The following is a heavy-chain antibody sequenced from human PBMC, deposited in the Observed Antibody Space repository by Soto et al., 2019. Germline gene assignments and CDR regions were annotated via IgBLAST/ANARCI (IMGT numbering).Heavy chain of an antibody. D-gene: IGHD3-10*01. CDR2: IIPILGIA. V-gene: IGHV1-69*08. CDR1: GGTFSSYT. Sequence: QVQLVQSGAEVKKPGSSVKVSCKASGGTFSSYTISWVRQAPGQGLEWMGRIIPILGIANYAQKFRGRVTITADKSTSTAYMELSSLRSEDTAVYYCARETGLLWFGELKYYFDYWGQGTLVTVSS. CDR3: ARETGLLWFGELKYYFDY. J-gene: IGHJ4*02.